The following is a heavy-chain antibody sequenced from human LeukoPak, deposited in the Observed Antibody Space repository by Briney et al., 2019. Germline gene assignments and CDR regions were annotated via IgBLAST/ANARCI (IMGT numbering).Heavy chain of an antibody. D-gene: IGHD2-15*01. CDR2: INPSGGST. V-gene: IGHV1-46*01. Sequence: ASVKVSCKASGYTFTRYYMHWVRQAPGQGLEWIGIINPSGGSTSYARKFQGRVTMTRDTSTSTVYMELNSLRSEDTAVYYCAKGYCSGGTCYSYDYWGQGTLVTVSS. J-gene: IGHJ4*02. CDR3: AKGYCSGGTCYSYDY. CDR1: GYTFTRYY.